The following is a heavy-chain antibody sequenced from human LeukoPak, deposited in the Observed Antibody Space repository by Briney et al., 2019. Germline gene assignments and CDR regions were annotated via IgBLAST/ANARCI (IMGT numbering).Heavy chain of an antibody. J-gene: IGHJ4*02. V-gene: IGHV3-21*01. CDR1: GFTFSSYW. Sequence: GGSLRLSCAASGFTFSSYWMDWVRQAPGKGLEWVSSISGSSRHKYYADSVKGRFTISRDNAKNSLYLQMNSLRAEDTAVYYCARTANFAAGYYIDYWGQGTLVTVSS. D-gene: IGHD6-13*01. CDR3: ARTANFAAGYYIDY. CDR2: ISGSSRHK.